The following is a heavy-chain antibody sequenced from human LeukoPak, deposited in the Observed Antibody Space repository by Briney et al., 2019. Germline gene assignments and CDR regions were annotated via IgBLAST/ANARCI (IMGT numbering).Heavy chain of an antibody. CDR3: AKGSSGYFFAL. J-gene: IGHJ4*02. Sequence: GGSLRLSCAASGFIFNNYGLVWVRQAPGKGLEWVSAIRNDGGGTTYADFVKGRFSVSRDNSKNTLFLQMNSLRAEDTALYYCAKGSSGYFFALWGQGTLVTVSS. CDR2: IRNDGGGT. D-gene: IGHD3-22*01. V-gene: IGHV3-23*01. CDR1: GFIFNNYG.